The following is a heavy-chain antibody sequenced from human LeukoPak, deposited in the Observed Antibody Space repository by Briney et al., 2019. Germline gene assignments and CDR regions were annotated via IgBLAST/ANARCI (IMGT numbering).Heavy chain of an antibody. J-gene: IGHJ4*02. CDR3: ATDVSVNFGDPTFDY. V-gene: IGHV1-46*01. D-gene: IGHD4-17*01. CDR2: INPSGGST. CDR1: GYTFTSYY. Sequence: ASVKVSCKASGYTFTSYYMHWVRQAPGQGLEWMGIINPSGGSTSYAQKFQGRVTMTRDTSTSTVYMELSSLRSEDTAVYYCATDVSVNFGDPTFDYWGQGTLVTVSS.